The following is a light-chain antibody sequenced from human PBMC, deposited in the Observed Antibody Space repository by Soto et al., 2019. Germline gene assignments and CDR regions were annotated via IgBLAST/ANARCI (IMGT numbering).Light chain of an antibody. CDR3: QYYGGSPRT. CDR1: ESVAS. CDR2: GAS. J-gene: IGKJ1*01. Sequence: EIFLTQSPGTLSLSPGEGTTLSCRASESVASLAWYQQKPGQAPRLLIYGASTRATGISDRFSGSGSGTDFTLTISRLEPEDFAVYYCQYYGGSPRTFGRGTKVDIK. V-gene: IGKV3-20*01.